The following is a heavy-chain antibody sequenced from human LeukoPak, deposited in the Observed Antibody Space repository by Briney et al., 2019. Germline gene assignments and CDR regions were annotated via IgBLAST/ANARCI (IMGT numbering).Heavy chain of an antibody. V-gene: IGHV4-59*08. CDR3: AGHHPRNTVDF. J-gene: IGHJ4*02. Sequence: PSETLSLTCTVSGGSISSYYWSWIRQPPGKGLEWIAYISDIGSINYNPSLKSRVTISLDVSKNQFSLKLSSVTAADTAVYYCAGHHPRNTVDFWGQGTLVTVSS. CDR2: ISDIGSI. CDR1: GGSISSYY. D-gene: IGHD2/OR15-2a*01.